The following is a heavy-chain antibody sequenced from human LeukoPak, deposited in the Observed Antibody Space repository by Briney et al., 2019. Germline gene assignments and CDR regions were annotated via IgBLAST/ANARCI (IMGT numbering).Heavy chain of an antibody. J-gene: IGHJ4*02. CDR2: ISPGNSDT. V-gene: IGHV5-51*01. CDR1: GYIFTNFW. D-gene: IGHD6-13*01. CDR3: ARLISSSWYEFDF. Sequence: GESLKISCKASGYIFTNFWIGWVLQMPGKGLEWMGIISPGNSDTRYRPSFQGQVTMSADKSINTAYLQWNSLKASDSALYYCARLISSSWYEFDFWGQGTLVTVSS.